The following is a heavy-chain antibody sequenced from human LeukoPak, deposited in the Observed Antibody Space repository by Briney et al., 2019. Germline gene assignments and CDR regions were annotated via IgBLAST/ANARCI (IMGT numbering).Heavy chain of an antibody. CDR2: ISPYKGNA. J-gene: IGHJ4*02. D-gene: IGHD4-17*01. Sequence: SVKVSCKASDYTFSTYVISWVRQAPGQGPEWMGWISPYKGNAIYAQKLQGRVTMTTDTSPGTAYLELRSLTSDDTAVYYGATAQDYGEYVLGYFDYWGQGTLVTVSS. CDR1: DYTFSTYV. CDR3: ATAQDYGEYVLGYFDY. V-gene: IGHV1-18*01.